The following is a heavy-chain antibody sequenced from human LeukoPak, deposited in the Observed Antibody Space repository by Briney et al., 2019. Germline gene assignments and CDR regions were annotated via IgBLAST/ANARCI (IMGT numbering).Heavy chain of an antibody. V-gene: IGHV4-30-4*01. CDR2: IYYSGST. Sequence: SETLSLTCTVSGGSISSGDYYWSWIRQPPGKGLEWIGYIYYSGSTYYNPSLKSRVTISVDTSKNQFSLKLSSVTAADTAVYYCARHIIASEYYFDYWGQGTLVTVSS. CDR3: ARHIIASEYYFDY. J-gene: IGHJ4*02. CDR1: GGSISSGDYY. D-gene: IGHD6-25*01.